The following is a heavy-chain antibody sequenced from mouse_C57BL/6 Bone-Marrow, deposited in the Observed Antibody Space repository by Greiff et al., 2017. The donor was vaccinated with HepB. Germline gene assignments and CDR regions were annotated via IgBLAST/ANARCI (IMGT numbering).Heavy chain of an antibody. D-gene: IGHD2-5*01. CDR2: IDPSDSYT. CDR1: GYTFTSYW. J-gene: IGHJ1*03. Sequence: QVQLKQPGAELVKPGASVKLSCKASGYTFTSYWMQWVKQRPGQGLEWIGEIDPSDSYTNYNQKFKGKATLTVDTSSSTAYMQLSSLTSEDSAVYYCARSGDYSNFRYWYFDVWGTGTTVTVSS. V-gene: IGHV1-50*01. CDR3: ARSGDYSNFRYWYFDV.